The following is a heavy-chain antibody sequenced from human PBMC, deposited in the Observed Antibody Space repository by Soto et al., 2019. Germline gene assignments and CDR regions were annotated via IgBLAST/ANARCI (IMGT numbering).Heavy chain of an antibody. Sequence: QLQLQESGPGLVKPSETLSLTCTVSGGSISSSSYYWGWIRQPPGKGLEWIGSIYYSGSTYYNPSLKSRVTISVDTSKNQFSLKLSSVTAADTAVYYCARTINRDGYNADYYYGMDVWGQGTTVTVSS. V-gene: IGHV4-39*01. CDR3: ARTINRDGYNADYYYGMDV. J-gene: IGHJ6*02. CDR1: GGSISSSSYY. CDR2: IYYSGST. D-gene: IGHD5-12*01.